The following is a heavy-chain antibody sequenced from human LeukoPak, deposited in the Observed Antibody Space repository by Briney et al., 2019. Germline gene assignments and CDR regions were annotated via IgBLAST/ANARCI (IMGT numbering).Heavy chain of an antibody. CDR2: INWNGGGT. J-gene: IGHJ6*02. CDR3: AKHMRATNTYSFFGLDV. D-gene: IGHD1-26*01. CDR1: GFTFKVYG. V-gene: IGHV3-9*01. Sequence: PGRSLRLSCAATGFTFKVYGMHWVRQPPGKGLEWVSSINWNGGGTDYADSVKGRFTISRDNAKNSLYLQLSSLRPEDTALYYCAKHMRATNTYSFFGLDVWGQGTTVTVSS.